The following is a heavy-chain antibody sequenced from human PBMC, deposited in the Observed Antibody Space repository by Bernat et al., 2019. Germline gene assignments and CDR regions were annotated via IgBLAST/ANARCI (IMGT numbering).Heavy chain of an antibody. J-gene: IGHJ4*02. CDR3: AKDENYGDFLPYFDY. CDR2: ISGSGGST. D-gene: IGHD4-17*01. CDR1: GFTFSSYA. Sequence: EVQLLESGGGLVQPGGSLRLSCAASGFTFSSYAMSWVRQAPGKGLEWVSAISGSGGSTYYADSVKGRFTISRDNSKNTLYLQMNSLRAEDMAVYYCAKDENYGDFLPYFDYWGQGTLVTVSS. V-gene: IGHV3-23*01.